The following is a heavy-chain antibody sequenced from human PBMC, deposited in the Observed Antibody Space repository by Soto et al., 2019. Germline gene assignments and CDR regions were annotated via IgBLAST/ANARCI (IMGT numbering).Heavy chain of an antibody. Sequence: NPSETLSLTCAVSGGSISSNNWWSWVRQPPGKGLEWIGEIFQSGSTHYSPSLKGRVTISVDTSKNQFSLKLSSVTAADTAVYYCARGQIFLLGFGDNWFDPGGQETLVTVSS. CDR3: ARGQIFLLGFGDNWFDP. CDR2: IFQSGST. V-gene: IGHV4-4*02. J-gene: IGHJ5*02. CDR1: GGSISSNNW. D-gene: IGHD3-10*01.